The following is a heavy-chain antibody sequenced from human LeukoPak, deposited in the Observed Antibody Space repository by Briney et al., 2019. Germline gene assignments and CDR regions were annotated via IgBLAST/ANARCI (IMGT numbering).Heavy chain of an antibody. CDR1: GGSISSYY. Sequence: PSETLSLTCTVSGGSISSYYWSWIRLPPGKGLEWIGYLSKSGNTNYSPSLKSRVTIFGDTSKNQFFLKLSSVTAADTAVYYCARARYVNSFYAFDIWGQGTLVAVSS. CDR3: ARARYVNSFYAFDI. D-gene: IGHD3-9*01. V-gene: IGHV4-59*01. J-gene: IGHJ3*02. CDR2: LSKSGNT.